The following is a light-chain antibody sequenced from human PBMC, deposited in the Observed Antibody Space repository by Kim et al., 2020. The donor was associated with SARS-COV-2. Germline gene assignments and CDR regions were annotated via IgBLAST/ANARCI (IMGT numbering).Light chain of an antibody. J-gene: IGLJ2*01. Sequence: APGKTARITCGGNKIGSRSVHWNQQKPGQAPVLLIYYDNDRPSGIPERFSGSNSGNTATLTISGVEAGDEADYYCQVWDRSSDHVVFGGGTQLTVL. V-gene: IGLV3-21*04. CDR2: YDN. CDR3: QVWDRSSDHVV. CDR1: KIGSRS.